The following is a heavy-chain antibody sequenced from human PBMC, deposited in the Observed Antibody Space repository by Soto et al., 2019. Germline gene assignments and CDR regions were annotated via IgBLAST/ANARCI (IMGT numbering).Heavy chain of an antibody. V-gene: IGHV4-34*01. CDR1: GGSFSGYY. J-gene: IGHJ6*02. CDR2: INHSGST. Sequence: SETLSLTCALYGGSFSGYYWSWIRQPPGKGLEWIGEINHSGSTNYNPSLKSRVTISVDTSKNQFSLKLSSVTAADTAVYYCARGNKNRDYYGMDVWGQGTTVTVSS. CDR3: ARGNKNRDYYGMDV.